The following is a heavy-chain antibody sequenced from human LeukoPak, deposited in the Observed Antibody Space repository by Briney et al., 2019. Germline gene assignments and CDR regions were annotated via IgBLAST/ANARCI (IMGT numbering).Heavy chain of an antibody. CDR3: AAVKSGSRDPLFDY. D-gene: IGHD3-10*01. V-gene: IGHV1-58*01. J-gene: IGHJ4*02. CDR2: IVVGSGNT. Sequence: SVKVSCKASGFTFTSSAVQWVRQARGQRLEWIGWIVVGSGNTHYAQKFQERVTITRDKSTSTAYMELSSLRSEDTAVYYCAAVKSGSRDPLFDYWGQGTLVTVSS. CDR1: GFTFTSSA.